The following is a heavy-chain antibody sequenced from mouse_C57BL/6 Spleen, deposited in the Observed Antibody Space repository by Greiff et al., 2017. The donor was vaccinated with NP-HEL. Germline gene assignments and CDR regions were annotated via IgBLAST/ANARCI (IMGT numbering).Heavy chain of an antibody. CDR2: ISSGSSTI. V-gene: IGHV5-17*01. Sequence: DVKLVESGGGLVKPGGSLKLSCAASGFTFSDYGMHWVRQAPEKGLEWVAYISSGSSTIYYADTVKGRFTISRDNAKNTLFLQMTSLRSEDTAMYYCARRDYYYGSSHYWYFDVWGTGTTVTVSS. CDR1: GFTFSDYG. J-gene: IGHJ1*03. CDR3: ARRDYYYGSSHYWYFDV. D-gene: IGHD1-1*01.